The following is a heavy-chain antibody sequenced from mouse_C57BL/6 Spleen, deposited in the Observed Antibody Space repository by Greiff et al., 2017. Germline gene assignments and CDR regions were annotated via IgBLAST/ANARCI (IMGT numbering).Heavy chain of an antibody. CDR2: INPNNGGT. V-gene: IGHV1-18*01. J-gene: IGHJ3*01. D-gene: IGHD2-4*01. Sequence: EVQLQQSGPELVKPGASVKIPCKASGYTFTDYNMDWVKQSHGKSLEWIGDINPNNGGTIYNQKFKGKATLTVDKSSSTAYMELSSLTSEDTAVYYWERRGYDYDTAWFAYWGQGTLVTVSA. CDR3: ERRGYDYDTAWFAY. CDR1: GYTFTDYN.